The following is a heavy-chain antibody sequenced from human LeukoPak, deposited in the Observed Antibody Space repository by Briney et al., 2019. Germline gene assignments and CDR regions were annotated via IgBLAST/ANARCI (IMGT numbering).Heavy chain of an antibody. V-gene: IGHV3-53*01. Sequence: GGSLRLSCAASGFTVSSNYMSWVRQAPGKGLEWVSVIYSGGSTYYADSVKGRFTISRDNSKNTLYLQMNSPRAEDTAVYYCARGEGYYDSSGYYPFSHWGQGTLVTVSS. CDR2: IYSGGST. D-gene: IGHD3-22*01. J-gene: IGHJ4*02. CDR3: ARGEGYYDSSGYYPFSH. CDR1: GFTVSSNY.